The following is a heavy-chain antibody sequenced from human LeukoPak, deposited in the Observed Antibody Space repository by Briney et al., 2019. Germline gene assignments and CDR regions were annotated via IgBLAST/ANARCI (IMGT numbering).Heavy chain of an antibody. CDR3: AKDRDLGGSSYYFDY. CDR1: GVTFSSHG. CDR2: ISSDRKDK. V-gene: IGHV3-30*18. J-gene: IGHJ4*02. D-gene: IGHD1-26*01. Sequence: GTSLRLSCTASGVTFSSHGMHWVRQTPGKGLEWVAVISSDRKDKKFADSVKGRLTISRENSMNMLYLQMNSLRPEDTAVYYCAKDRDLGGSSYYFDYWGQGTLVTVSS.